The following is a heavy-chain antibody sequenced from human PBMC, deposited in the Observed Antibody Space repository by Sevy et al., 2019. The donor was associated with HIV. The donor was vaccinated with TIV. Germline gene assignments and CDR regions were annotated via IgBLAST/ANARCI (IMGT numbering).Heavy chain of an antibody. J-gene: IGHJ6*02. D-gene: IGHD3-22*01. CDR3: ARQYYYDTSGYYAGPMDV. Sequence: GGSLRLSCAVSGFTFSTYSMTWVRQAPGKGLEWVSSISGSSAYIHYADSLKGRFTISRDNAKNSVFLQMNSRRAEDTAVYYCARQYYYDTSGYYAGPMDVWGQGTTVTVSS. CDR2: ISGSSAYI. V-gene: IGHV3-21*01. CDR1: GFTFSTYS.